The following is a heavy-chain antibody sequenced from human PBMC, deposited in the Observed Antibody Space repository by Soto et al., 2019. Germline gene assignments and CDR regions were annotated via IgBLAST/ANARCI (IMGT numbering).Heavy chain of an antibody. CDR1: GFSFGTYP. D-gene: IGHD3-22*01. Sequence: EVQLLESGGGLVQPGGSLRLSCATSGFSFGTYPMSWVRQAPGKGLEWVTAISANGRGTSYADSVKGRFTILRDNSKNTLFLQMNSLRADDTAVYFCVKKRSYDRTNYDHFDYWGQGTLVTVSS. CDR2: ISANGRGT. CDR3: VKKRSYDRTNYDHFDY. J-gene: IGHJ4*02. V-gene: IGHV3-23*01.